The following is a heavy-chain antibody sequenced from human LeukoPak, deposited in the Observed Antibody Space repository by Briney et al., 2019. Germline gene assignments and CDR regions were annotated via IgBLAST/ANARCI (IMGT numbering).Heavy chain of an antibody. V-gene: IGHV1-2*02. CDR3: ARDYYDSSGYLAGFDY. Sequence: ASVKVSCKASGYTFTGYYMHWVRQAPGQGLEWMGWINPNSGGTNYAQKFQGRVTMTRDTSISTAYMELSRLRSDDTAVYYCARDYYDSSGYLAGFDYWGQGTLVTVPS. CDR1: GYTFTGYY. J-gene: IGHJ4*02. CDR2: INPNSGGT. D-gene: IGHD3-22*01.